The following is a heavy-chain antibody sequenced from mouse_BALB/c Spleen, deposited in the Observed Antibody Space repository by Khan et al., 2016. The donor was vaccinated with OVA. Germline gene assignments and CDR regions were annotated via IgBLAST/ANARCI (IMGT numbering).Heavy chain of an antibody. V-gene: IGHV5-9*03. CDR1: GFTFSSFT. CDR2: ISSGGDNT. Sequence: LVESGGGLVKPGGSLKLSCAASGFTFSSFTMSWVRQTPEKRLEWVATISSGGDNTYYPDSVKGRFTISRDNAKNNLYLQMSSLRSEDTALYYCARSNYGSFAYWGQGLWSLSLQ. J-gene: IGHJ3*01. D-gene: IGHD2-2*01. CDR3: ARSNYGSFAY.